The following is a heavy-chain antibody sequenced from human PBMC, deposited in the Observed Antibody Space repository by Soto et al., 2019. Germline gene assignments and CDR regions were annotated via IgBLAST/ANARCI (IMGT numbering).Heavy chain of an antibody. CDR2: IYPGDSDT. J-gene: IGHJ4*02. D-gene: IGHD5-12*01. CDR3: ARPGYSGYDYLVY. CDR1: GCSFTSYW. V-gene: IGHV5-51*03. Sequence: EVQLVQSGAEVKKPGESLKISCKGSGCSFTSYWIGWVRQMPGKGLEWMGIIYPGDSDTRYSPSFQGQVTISADKSISTAYLQWGSLKASDIAVYYCARPGYSGYDYLVYWGQGTLVTVSS.